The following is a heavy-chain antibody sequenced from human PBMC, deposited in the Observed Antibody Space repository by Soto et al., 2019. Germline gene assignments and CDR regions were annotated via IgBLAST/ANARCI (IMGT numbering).Heavy chain of an antibody. Sequence: EVQLLESGGGLVQPGGSLRLSCAASGFTFSSYAMSWVRQAPGRGLEWVSAIVGSGGSKYYADSVKGRFTISRDNSKNTLYLQMNSLRAEDTAVYYCAKDWRHDYIYYWGQGTLVTVSS. CDR2: IVGSGGSK. V-gene: IGHV3-23*01. J-gene: IGHJ4*02. CDR3: AKDWRHDYIYY. D-gene: IGHD3-3*01. CDR1: GFTFSSYA.